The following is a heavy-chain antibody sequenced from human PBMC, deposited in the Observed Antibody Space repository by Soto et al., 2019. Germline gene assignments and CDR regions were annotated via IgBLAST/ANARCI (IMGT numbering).Heavy chain of an antibody. CDR1: GFTFSSYE. D-gene: IGHD6-6*01. V-gene: IGHV3-48*03. CDR2: ISSSGSTI. Sequence: GGSLRLSCAASGFTFSSYEMNWVRQAPGKGLEWVSYISSSGSTIYYADSVKGRFTISRDNAKNSLYLQMNSLRAEDTAVYHCASRGLEYSSSYDAFDIWGQGTMVTVSS. J-gene: IGHJ3*02. CDR3: ASRGLEYSSSYDAFDI.